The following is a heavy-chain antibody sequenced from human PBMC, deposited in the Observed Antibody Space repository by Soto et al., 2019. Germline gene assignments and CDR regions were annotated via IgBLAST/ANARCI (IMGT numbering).Heavy chain of an antibody. Sequence: PGGSLRLSCAGSGSTFTDFTMTWVRQAPGKGLEWVSAISGDGLSTYYAGSVKGRFTISRDNSKTTLYLQMDSLRAEDTAVYYCARGGGNYNWFDPWGQGTLVTVSS. CDR2: ISGDGLST. J-gene: IGHJ5*02. CDR1: GSTFTDFT. D-gene: IGHD2-21*02. V-gene: IGHV3-23*01. CDR3: ARGGGNYNWFDP.